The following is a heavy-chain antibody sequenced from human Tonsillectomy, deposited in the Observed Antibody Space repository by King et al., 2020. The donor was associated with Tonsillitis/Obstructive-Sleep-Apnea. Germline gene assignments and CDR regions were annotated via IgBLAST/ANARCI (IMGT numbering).Heavy chain of an antibody. J-gene: IGHJ4*02. CDR1: GFTFSNAW. D-gene: IGHD3-22*01. CDR2: IXSKTDGGTT. CDR3: TTGVGHFDSSGYYFDY. V-gene: IGHV3-15*07. Sequence: VQLVESGGGLVKPGGSLRLSCAASGFTFSNAWMNWVRQAPGKGLEWVGRIXSKTDGGTTDYAAPVKGRFTISRDDSKNTLYLQMNSLKTEDTAVYYCTTGVGHFDSSGYYFDYWGQGTLVTVSS.